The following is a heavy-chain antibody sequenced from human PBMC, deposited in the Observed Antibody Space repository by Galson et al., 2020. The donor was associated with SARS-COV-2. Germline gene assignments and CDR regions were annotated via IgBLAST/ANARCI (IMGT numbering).Heavy chain of an antibody. CDR1: GFTFSNYG. V-gene: IGHV3-33*01. CDR3: ARARRDWLLVVDY. D-gene: IGHD3-9*01. J-gene: IGHJ4*02. Sequence: QLGESLKISCVASGFTFSNYGMHWVRQAPGKGLEWVAVIRLDGNNKSYADSVKGRFTISRDNSKNTLSLQMNSLRVDDTAVYFCARARRDWLLVVDYWGLGTLVTVSA. CDR2: IRLDGNNK.